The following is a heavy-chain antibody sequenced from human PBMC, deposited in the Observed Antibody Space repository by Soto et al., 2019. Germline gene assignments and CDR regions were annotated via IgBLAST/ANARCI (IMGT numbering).Heavy chain of an antibody. CDR1: GFKIDDYA. D-gene: IGHD6-19*01. CDR3: AKDCIAVAGFNGMDV. Sequence: EVQLVESGGGLVQPGRSLRLSCAASGFKIDDYAMHWFRQAPGKGLEWVAGISWNSGGIVYAVSVKGRFTISRDNAKRSLAPQMNSLRAEDTAFYYCAKDCIAVAGFNGMDVWGQGTTVTVSS. V-gene: IGHV3-9*01. CDR2: ISWNSGGI. J-gene: IGHJ6*02.